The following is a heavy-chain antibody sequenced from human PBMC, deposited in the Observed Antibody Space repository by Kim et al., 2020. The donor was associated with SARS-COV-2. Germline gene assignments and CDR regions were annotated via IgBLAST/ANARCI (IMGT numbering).Heavy chain of an antibody. J-gene: IGHJ3*02. Sequence: KGRFTISRDNSKNTLYLQMNSLRAEDTAVYYCARVSNYYGSGSYTDAFDIWGQGTMVTVSS. CDR3: ARVSNYYGSGSYTDAFDI. D-gene: IGHD3-10*01. V-gene: IGHV3-66*01.